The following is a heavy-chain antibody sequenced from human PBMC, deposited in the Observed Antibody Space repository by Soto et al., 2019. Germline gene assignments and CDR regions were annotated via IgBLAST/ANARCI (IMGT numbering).Heavy chain of an antibody. CDR1: GFTFSSYG. J-gene: IGHJ3*02. D-gene: IGHD3-10*01. V-gene: IGHV3-33*01. CDR2: IWYDGSNK. CDR3: ARDSYYYGSGSYYNPSNDAFDI. Sequence: GGSLRLSCAASGFTFSSYGMHWVRQAPGKGLEWVAVIWYDGSNKYYADSVKGRFTISRDNSKNTLYLQMNSLRAEDTAVYYCARDSYYYGSGSYYNPSNDAFDIWGQGTMVTVSS.